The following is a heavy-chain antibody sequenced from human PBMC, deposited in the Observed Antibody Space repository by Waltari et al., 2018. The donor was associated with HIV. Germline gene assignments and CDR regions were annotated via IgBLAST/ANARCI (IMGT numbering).Heavy chain of an antibody. CDR1: GGSISIANFH. CDR2: IYYTGIT. CDR3: VRIAGGISSSPSHYYGLDV. D-gene: IGHD3-3*02. Sequence: QMQLQESGPGLVQPSETLSLTCSVSGGSISIANFHWGWIRQSPGKGLEWIASIYYTGITYYNPSLKSRPTISVDTSKNQFSLKLTSVTAADTAVYYCVRIAGGISSSPSHYYGLDVWGQGTTVIVSS. V-gene: IGHV4-39*01. J-gene: IGHJ6*02.